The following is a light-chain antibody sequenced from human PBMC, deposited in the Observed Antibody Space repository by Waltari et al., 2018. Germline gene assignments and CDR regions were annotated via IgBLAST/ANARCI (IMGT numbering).Light chain of an antibody. CDR3: QQYNNWPLYT. V-gene: IGKV3-15*01. J-gene: IGKJ2*01. Sequence: EILMTQSPATLSLSPGERATLSCRASQSITRNLAWYQQKPGQPPRLLLYGASTRATGIPARFSGSGSGTEFTLTISSLQSGDFAVYYCQQYNNWPLYTFGQGTKVEIK. CDR2: GAS. CDR1: QSITRN.